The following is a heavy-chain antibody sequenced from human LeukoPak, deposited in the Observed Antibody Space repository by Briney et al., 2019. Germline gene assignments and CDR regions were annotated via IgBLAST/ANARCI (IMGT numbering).Heavy chain of an antibody. CDR2: IYYSGST. CDR3: ARVGARAVAGTAFDY. CDR1: GGSISSSSYY. V-gene: IGHV4-39*07. D-gene: IGHD6-19*01. Sequence: SETLSLTCTVSGGSISSSSYYWGWIRQPPGKGLEWIGSIYYSGSTYYNPSLKSRVTISVDTSKNQFSLKLSSVTAADTAVYYCARVGARAVAGTAFDYWGQGTLVTVSS. J-gene: IGHJ4*02.